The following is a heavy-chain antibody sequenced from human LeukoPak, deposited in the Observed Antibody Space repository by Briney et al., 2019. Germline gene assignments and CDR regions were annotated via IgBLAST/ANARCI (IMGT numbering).Heavy chain of an antibody. CDR1: GGSIRSSSYW. J-gene: IGHJ5*02. Sequence: SETLSLTCTVSGGSIRSSSYWWGWIRQSPGKGLEWIGSMYYTGSTYYNPSLKSRVTISVDTSKNQFSLKLSSVTAADTAVYYCARVGVMGYCSGGSCYSHWFDPWGQGTLVTVSS. V-gene: IGHV4-39*07. CDR3: ARVGVMGYCSGGSCYSHWFDP. D-gene: IGHD2-15*01. CDR2: MYYTGST.